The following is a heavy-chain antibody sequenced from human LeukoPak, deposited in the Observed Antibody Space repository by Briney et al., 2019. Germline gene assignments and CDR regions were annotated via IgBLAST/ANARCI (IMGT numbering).Heavy chain of an antibody. V-gene: IGHV3-11*01. D-gene: IGHD3-10*01. J-gene: IGHJ6*02. CDR1: GFTFSDYY. Sequence: GGSLRLSCAASGFTFSDYYMSWIRQAPGKGLEWVSYISSSGSTMYYADSVKGRFTISRDNAKNSLYLQMNSLRAEDTAVYYCAREGITMVRGVGAYYYYGMDVWGQGTTVTVSS. CDR2: ISSSGSTM. CDR3: AREGITMVRGVGAYYYYGMDV.